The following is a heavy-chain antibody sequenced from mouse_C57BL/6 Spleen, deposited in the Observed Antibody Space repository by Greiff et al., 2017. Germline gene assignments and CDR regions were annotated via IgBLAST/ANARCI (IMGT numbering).Heavy chain of an antibody. Sequence: VQLQQSGAELVKPGASVKLSCKASGYTFTSYWMHWVKQRPGRGLEWIGRIDPNSGGTKYNEKFKSKATLTVDKPSSTAYMQLSSLTSEDSAVYYCASHYYGSSLYWYFDVWGTGTTVTVSS. CDR3: ASHYYGSSLYWYFDV. CDR2: IDPNSGGT. J-gene: IGHJ1*03. D-gene: IGHD1-1*01. CDR1: GYTFTSYW. V-gene: IGHV1-72*01.